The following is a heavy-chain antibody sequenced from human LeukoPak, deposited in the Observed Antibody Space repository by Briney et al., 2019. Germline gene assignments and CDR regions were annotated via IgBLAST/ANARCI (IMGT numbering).Heavy chain of an antibody. J-gene: IGHJ4*02. Sequence: GESLKISCKGSGYSFTNYWIAWVRQMPGKGLEWMGMIHPLDSDTRYSPSFQGQVTISADKSISTAYLQWSSLKASDTAMYYCATPYPREYCSSTTCYFNYWGQGTLVTVSS. CDR1: GYSFTNYW. D-gene: IGHD2-2*01. CDR3: ATPYPREYCSSTTCYFNY. CDR2: IHPLDSDT. V-gene: IGHV5-51*01.